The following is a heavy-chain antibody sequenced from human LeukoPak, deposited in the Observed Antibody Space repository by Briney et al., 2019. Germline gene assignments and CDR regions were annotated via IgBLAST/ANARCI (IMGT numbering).Heavy chain of an antibody. CDR2: INPNSGCT. CDR3: ARGASITIFGVVISEGGFVP. Sequence: ASVKVSCKASGYTFTGYYMHWVRQAPGQGLEWMGWINPNSGCTNYAQKFHGRVTMTRDTFISTAYMELSRLRSDETAVYYCARGASITIFGVVISEGGFVPWGEETLVTVSS. V-gene: IGHV1-2*02. D-gene: IGHD3-3*01. CDR1: GYTFTGYY. J-gene: IGHJ5*02.